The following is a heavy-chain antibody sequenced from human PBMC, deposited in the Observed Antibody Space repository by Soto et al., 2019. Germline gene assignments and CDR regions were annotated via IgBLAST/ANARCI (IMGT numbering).Heavy chain of an antibody. V-gene: IGHV4-31*03. D-gene: IGHD5-18*01. CDR2: INHSGST. Sequence: PSETLSLTCTVSGGSISSGGYYWSCIRQHPGKGLEWIGEINHSGSTNYNPSLKSRVTISLDTSKNQFSLKLSSMTAADTAVYYCARGYGRNFDYWGQGTLVTAPQ. CDR1: GGSISSGGYY. J-gene: IGHJ4*02. CDR3: ARGYGRNFDY.